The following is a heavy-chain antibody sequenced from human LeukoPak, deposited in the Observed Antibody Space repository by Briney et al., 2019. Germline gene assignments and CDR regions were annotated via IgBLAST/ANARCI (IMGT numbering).Heavy chain of an antibody. V-gene: IGHV3-21*01. CDR2: ISSSSSYI. CDR1: GFTFSSFS. J-gene: IGHJ4*02. CDR3: ARVRDLRYFGY. Sequence: RGGSLRLSCAVSGFTFSSFSMNWVRQAPGKGLEWVSTISSSSSYIYYADSVKGRFTISRDNAKNSLYLQMNSLRAEDTAVYYCARVRDLRYFGYWGQGTLVTVSS. D-gene: IGHD3-16*01.